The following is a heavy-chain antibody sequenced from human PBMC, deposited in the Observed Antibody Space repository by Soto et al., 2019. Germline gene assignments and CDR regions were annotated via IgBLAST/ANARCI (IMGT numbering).Heavy chain of an antibody. V-gene: IGHV3-21*01. D-gene: IGHD6-13*01. CDR3: TRDASRDSSARGWFDP. J-gene: IGHJ5*02. CDR2: ISSNSAYI. Sequence: LRLSCAASGFTFRSFTMNWVRQAPGEGLEWVSTISSNSAYIYYTDALRGRFTISRDNAKNSLHLQMNSLRAEDTAVYYCTRDASRDSSARGWFDPWGPGTLVTVSS. CDR1: GFTFRSFT.